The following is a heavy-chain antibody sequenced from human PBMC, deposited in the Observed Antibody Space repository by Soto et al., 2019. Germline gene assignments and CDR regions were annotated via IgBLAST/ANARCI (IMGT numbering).Heavy chain of an antibody. CDR1: GFTFSSYA. CDR3: AKDLGYCSGGSCFEYWYFDL. CDR2: ISGSGGST. J-gene: IGHJ2*01. V-gene: IGHV3-23*01. Sequence: LRLSFAASGFTFSSYAMSWVRQAPGKGLEWVSAISGSGGSTYYADSVKGRFTISRDNSKNTLYLQMNSLRAEDTAVYYCAKDLGYCSGGSCFEYWYFDLWGRGTLVTVSS. D-gene: IGHD2-15*01.